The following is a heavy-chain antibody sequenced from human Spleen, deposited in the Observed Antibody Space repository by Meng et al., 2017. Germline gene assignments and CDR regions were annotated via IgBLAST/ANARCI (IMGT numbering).Heavy chain of an antibody. V-gene: IGHV1-2*02. CDR1: RYTFPCYY. D-gene: IGHD3-16*02. CDR2: INPNSGGT. CDR3: ARDLSIMMTFGGVIEDYYYVMDV. Sequence: ASVSLSGKASRYTFPCYYMHWVRQAPGQGLEWLVWINPNSGGTNYAQKFQGTVTMTRDTSISTAYMELSRLRSDDTAVYYCARDLSIMMTFGGVIEDYYYVMDVWGQGTTVTVSS. J-gene: IGHJ6*02.